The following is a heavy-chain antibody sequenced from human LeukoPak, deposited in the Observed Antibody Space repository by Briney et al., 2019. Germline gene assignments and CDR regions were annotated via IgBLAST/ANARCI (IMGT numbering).Heavy chain of an antibody. Sequence: PSETLSLTCTVSGGSISSSSYYWGWIRQPPGKGLEWIGSIYYSGSTYYNPSLKSRVTISVDTSKNQFSLKLSSVTAADTAVYYCARGRYISGYGNYWGQGTLVTVSS. D-gene: IGHD5-12*01. CDR1: GGSISSSSYY. J-gene: IGHJ4*02. V-gene: IGHV4-39*07. CDR2: IYYSGST. CDR3: ARGRYISGYGNY.